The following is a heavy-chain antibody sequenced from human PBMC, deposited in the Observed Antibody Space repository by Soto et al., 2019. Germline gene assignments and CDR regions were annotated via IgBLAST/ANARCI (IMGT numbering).Heavy chain of an antibody. D-gene: IGHD3-10*01. CDR3: ARDWEFGF. CDR2: INPSGDST. V-gene: IGHV1-46*01. Sequence: ASVKVSCKASGYSFSSFYMHWVRQAPGQGLEWMGAINPSGDSTTYAQKFQGRVTMTKDTSTSTLYMELSSLTSEDTAVYFCARDWEFGFWGQGTPVTVSS. CDR1: GYSFSSFY. J-gene: IGHJ4*02.